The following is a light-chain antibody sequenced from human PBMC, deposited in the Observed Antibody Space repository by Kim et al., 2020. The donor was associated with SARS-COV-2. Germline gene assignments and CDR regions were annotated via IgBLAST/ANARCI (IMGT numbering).Light chain of an antibody. Sequence: SYELTQPPSVSVAPGKTARITCGGNKIGSKSVHWYQQKPGQAPVVVIYYDSGRPSGIPERISGPNSGNTATLTISRVEAGDEADYYCQVWDSSSDHHWVFGGGTQLTVL. CDR2: YDS. CDR3: QVWDSSSDHHWV. J-gene: IGLJ3*02. V-gene: IGLV3-21*04. CDR1: KIGSKS.